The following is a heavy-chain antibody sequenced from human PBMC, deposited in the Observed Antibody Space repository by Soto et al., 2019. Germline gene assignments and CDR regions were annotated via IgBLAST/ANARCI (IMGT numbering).Heavy chain of an antibody. CDR1: GSTFSSYG. CDR3: AKDRIGSSLDY. Sequence: PGGSLRLSCAASGSTFSSYGMHWVRQAPGKGLEWVAVISYDGSNKYYADSVKGRFTISRDNSKNTLYLQMNSLRAEDTAVYYCAKDRIGSSLDYWGQGTLVTVSS. V-gene: IGHV3-30*18. D-gene: IGHD6-13*01. J-gene: IGHJ4*02. CDR2: ISYDGSNK.